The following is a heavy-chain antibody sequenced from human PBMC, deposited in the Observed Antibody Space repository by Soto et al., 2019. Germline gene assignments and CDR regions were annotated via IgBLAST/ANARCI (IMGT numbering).Heavy chain of an antibody. CDR2: IYTSGST. J-gene: IGHJ5*01. CDR3: VCDYGGCGGYNWFDS. CDR1: GGSISSYY. Sequence: SETLSLTCTVSGGSISSYYWSWIRQPAGKGLEWIGRIYTSGSTNCNPSLKSRVTMSVDTSKNQFSLKLSSVAAADTAVYYCVCDYGGCGGYNWFDSWGQGTLVTVSS. V-gene: IGHV4-4*07. D-gene: IGHD2-15*01.